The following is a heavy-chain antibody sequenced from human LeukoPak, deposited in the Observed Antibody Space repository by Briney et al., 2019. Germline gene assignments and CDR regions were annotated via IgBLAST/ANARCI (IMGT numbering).Heavy chain of an antibody. CDR3: ARDILSPRRDGYVY. CDR2: ISSSGTI. Sequence: GGSLRLSCVASGFNFPDYEMNWVRQAPRKGLEWVSYISSSGTIYYVDSVKGRFTISRDNAKNSLYLQMNSLRAEDTAVYYCARDILSPRRDGYVYWGQGTLVTVSS. J-gene: IGHJ4*02. V-gene: IGHV3-48*03. D-gene: IGHD5-24*01. CDR1: GFNFPDYE.